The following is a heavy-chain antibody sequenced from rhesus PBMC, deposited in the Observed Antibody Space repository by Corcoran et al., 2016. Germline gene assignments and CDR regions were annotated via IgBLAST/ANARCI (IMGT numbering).Heavy chain of an antibody. Sequence: QVQLQQSGPGLVKPSETLSLTCAVSRYSISSGYGWCWIRQPHGKGLEWIGCIGGGSGSTNYNPSRKSRVTISKDTSNNQFSLRLSSLTAADTSVYYCAREIVGTANLDYWGQGVLVTVSS. CDR3: AREIVGTANLDY. D-gene: IGHD1-44*01. V-gene: IGHV4-127*01. J-gene: IGHJ4*01. CDR2: IGGGSGST. CDR1: RYSISSGYG.